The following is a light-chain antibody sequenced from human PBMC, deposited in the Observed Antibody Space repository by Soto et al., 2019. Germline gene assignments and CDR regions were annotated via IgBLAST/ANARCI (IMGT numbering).Light chain of an antibody. V-gene: IGKV3-15*01. CDR2: GAS. CDR3: QKRSNWPPYT. J-gene: IGKJ2*01. CDR1: QSVSSN. Sequence: EIVMTQSPATLSVSPGERATLSCRASQSVSSNLAWYQQKPGQAPRLLIYGASTRATGIPDRFSGSGSGTEFTLTISRLQSEDFAVYYCQKRSNWPPYTVGQGTKVDIK.